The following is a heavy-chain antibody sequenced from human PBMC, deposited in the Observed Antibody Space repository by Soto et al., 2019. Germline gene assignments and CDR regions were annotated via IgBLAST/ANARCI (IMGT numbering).Heavy chain of an antibody. D-gene: IGHD6-13*01. CDR3: ARYSSVSGTYYFDY. CDR2: ISQRGSA. V-gene: IGHV4-4*02. Sequence: SETLSLTCDVSGASISSVYWWSWVRQSPGKGLEWIGEISQRGSANYRPSLKSRVTMSLDTSKNQFSLRLTSVTAADTAVYYCARYSSVSGTYYFDYWGQGTLVTVSS. CDR1: GASISSVYW. J-gene: IGHJ4*02.